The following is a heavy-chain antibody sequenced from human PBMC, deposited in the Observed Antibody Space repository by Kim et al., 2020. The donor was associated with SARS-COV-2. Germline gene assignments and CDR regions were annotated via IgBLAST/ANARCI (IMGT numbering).Heavy chain of an antibody. D-gene: IGHD2-2*01. V-gene: IGHV3-33*01. J-gene: IGHJ4*02. CDR3: ASDQVVPAAMITDY. Sequence: ADSVKGRFTISRDNSKNTLYLQMNSLRAEDTAVYYCASDQVVPAAMITDYWGQGTLVTVSS.